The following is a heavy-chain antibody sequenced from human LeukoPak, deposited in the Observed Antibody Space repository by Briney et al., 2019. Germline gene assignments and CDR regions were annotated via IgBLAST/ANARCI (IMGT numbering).Heavy chain of an antibody. V-gene: IGHV3-30*04. CDR1: GFTFEDHS. D-gene: IGHD6-19*01. J-gene: IGHJ4*02. Sequence: GGSLRLSCVVSGFTFEDHSMHWVRQAPGKGLEWVAVTSYDGSINYYADSVRGRFTISRDNSENTVYLEINNLRTEDTAVYYCARDRRAVAVYFDYWGQGTLVTVSS. CDR2: TSYDGSIN. CDR3: ARDRRAVAVYFDY.